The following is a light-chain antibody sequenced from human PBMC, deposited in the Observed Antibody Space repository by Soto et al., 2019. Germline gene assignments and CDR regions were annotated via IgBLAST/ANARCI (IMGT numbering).Light chain of an antibody. Sequence: EIVLTQSPGTLSLSPGERATLSCRASQSVSSNSLAWYQQKPGQAPTLLIYGASSRATGIPDRFSGGGSGTDFTLTISRLEPEDFAVYYCEQYTGAPLTFGGGTKVESK. CDR2: GAS. CDR3: EQYTGAPLT. CDR1: QSVSSNS. J-gene: IGKJ4*01. V-gene: IGKV3-20*01.